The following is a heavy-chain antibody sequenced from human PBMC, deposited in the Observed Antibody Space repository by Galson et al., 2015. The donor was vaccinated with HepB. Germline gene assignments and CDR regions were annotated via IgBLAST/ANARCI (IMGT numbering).Heavy chain of an antibody. CDR1: GFPFNNAW. CDR2: INSKTDGETT. Sequence: SLRLSCAASGFPFNNAWMTWVRQAPGLGLEWVGRINSKTDGETTDYAAPVKGGFTIPRDDSKTRLYLQMNSLKTEDTAIYYCTTDVYYSTYWSWLDPWGQGTLVTVSS. CDR3: TTDVYYSTYWSWLDP. J-gene: IGHJ5*02. V-gene: IGHV3-15*01. D-gene: IGHD2-8*02.